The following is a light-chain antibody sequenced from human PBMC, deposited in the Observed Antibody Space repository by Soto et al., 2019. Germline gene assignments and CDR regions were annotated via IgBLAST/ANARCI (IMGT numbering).Light chain of an antibody. CDR2: AAS. Sequence: EIVLTQSPGTLSLSPGERATLSCRASQSVSSSYLAWYQQKPGRAPRLLIYAASSRATGIPDRFSGSGSGTDFTLTISRLAPEDFAVYYCQQYGDSPPYTFGQGTKLEIK. J-gene: IGKJ2*01. CDR1: QSVSSSY. V-gene: IGKV3-20*01. CDR3: QQYGDSPPYT.